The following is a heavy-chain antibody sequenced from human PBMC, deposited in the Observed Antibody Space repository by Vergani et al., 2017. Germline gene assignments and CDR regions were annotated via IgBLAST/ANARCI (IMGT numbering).Heavy chain of an antibody. V-gene: IGHV4-59*01. D-gene: IGHD2-15*01. CDR1: GGSISSYY. J-gene: IGHJ6*02. CDR3: ARGEAADYYYYGMDV. Sequence: QVQLQESGPGLVKPSETLSLTCTVSGGSISSYYWSWIWQPPGKGLEWIGYIYYSGSTNYNPSLKSRVTISVDTSKNQFSLKLSSVTAADTAVYYCARGEAADYYYYGMDVWGQGTTVTVSS. CDR2: IYYSGST.